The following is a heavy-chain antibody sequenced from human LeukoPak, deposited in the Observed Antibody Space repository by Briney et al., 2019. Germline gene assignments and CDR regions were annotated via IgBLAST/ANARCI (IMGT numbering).Heavy chain of an antibody. CDR1: GDTFSSYA. D-gene: IGHD4/OR15-4a*01. CDR2: IIPLFGTA. Sequence: SVKVSCKVSGDTFSSYAINWVRQAPGQGLEWMGKIIPLFGTADYAQKLQGRVTITTDESTITAYMELSGLRSEDTAVYYCARSDYYYYYYMDVWGKGTTVTVSS. V-gene: IGHV1-69*05. CDR3: ARSDYYYYYYMDV. J-gene: IGHJ6*03.